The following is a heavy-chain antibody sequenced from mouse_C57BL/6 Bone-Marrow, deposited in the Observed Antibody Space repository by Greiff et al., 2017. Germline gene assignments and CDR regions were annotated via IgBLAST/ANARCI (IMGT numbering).Heavy chain of an antibody. CDR1: GYTFTSYW. CDR2: IDPSDSYS. Sequence: QVQLQQPGAELVMPGASVKLSCKASGYTFTSYWMHWVKQRPGQGLEWIGEIDPSDSYSNYNHKFKGKSTLTVDKSSSTAYMQLSSLTSEDSAVYYCARGGTTVVAYYFDYWGQGTTLTVSS. CDR3: ARGGTTVVAYYFDY. D-gene: IGHD1-1*01. V-gene: IGHV1-69*01. J-gene: IGHJ2*01.